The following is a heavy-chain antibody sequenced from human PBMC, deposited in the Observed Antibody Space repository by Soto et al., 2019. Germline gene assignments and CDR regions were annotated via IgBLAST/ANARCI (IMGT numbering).Heavy chain of an antibody. V-gene: IGHV4-31*03. CDR2: IYYSGST. CDR3: ARSVFP. J-gene: IGHJ5*02. Sequence: QVQLQESGPGLVKPSKTLSLTCTVYGGSISSGGYYWTWIRQHTGKGLEWIGYIYYSGSTYNNPSLKTRVTISVDTSKNQFSLMLSSVTAADTAVYYCARSVFPWGQGTLGTVAS. CDR1: GGSISSGGYY.